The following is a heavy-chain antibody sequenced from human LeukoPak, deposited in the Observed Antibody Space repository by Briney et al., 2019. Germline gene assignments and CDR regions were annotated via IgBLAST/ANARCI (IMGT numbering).Heavy chain of an antibody. CDR3: HRGRDIVVVPAAMRGTGYNWFDP. CDR1: GYTFTSYD. V-gene: IGHV1-8*01. Sequence: VSVTVSCQASGYTFTSYDINGLRQATGQGLKWMGWMNPNSGNTDYAQKLQGRVTMTRKTSISTPYIELSSLNSQAPAAYYRHRGRDIVVVPAAMRGTGYNWFDPWGQGTLVTVSS. D-gene: IGHD2-2*01. J-gene: IGHJ5*02. CDR2: MNPNSGNT.